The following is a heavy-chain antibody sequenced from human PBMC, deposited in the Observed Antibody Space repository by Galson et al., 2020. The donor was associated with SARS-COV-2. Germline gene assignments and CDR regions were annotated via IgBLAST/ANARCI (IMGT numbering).Heavy chain of an antibody. Sequence: SETMSLTCAVYGGSFSGYYWSWIRQPPGKGLEWIGETHHSGSTNYNPSLKSRVTISVDTSKNQFSLKLSSVTAADTAVYYCARGPLGGDIVVVPAAHGMDVWGQGTTVTVSS. CDR1: GGSFSGYY. D-gene: IGHD2-2*01. V-gene: IGHV4-34*01. J-gene: IGHJ6*02. CDR3: ARGPLGGDIVVVPAAHGMDV. CDR2: THHSGST.